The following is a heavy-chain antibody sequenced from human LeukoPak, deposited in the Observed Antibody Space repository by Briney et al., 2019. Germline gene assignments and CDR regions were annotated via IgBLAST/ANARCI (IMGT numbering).Heavy chain of an antibody. J-gene: IGHJ4*02. CDR3: APRVVGSAPFDY. V-gene: IGHV3-23*01. D-gene: IGHD2-15*01. Sequence: GGTLRLSCAASGFTFSSYGMSWVRQAPGKGLEWVSAISGSTGRTYYADSVKGRFTISRDNSRNTLYLQMNNLRAEDTAVYYCAPRVVGSAPFDYWGQGTLVTVSS. CDR2: ISGSTGRT. CDR1: GFTFSSYG.